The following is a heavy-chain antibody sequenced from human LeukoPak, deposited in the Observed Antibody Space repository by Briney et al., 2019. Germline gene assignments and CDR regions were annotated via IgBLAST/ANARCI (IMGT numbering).Heavy chain of an antibody. V-gene: IGHV3-7*03. J-gene: IGHJ4*02. CDR3: ARDQPFGSY. CDR2: IKQDGSEK. Sequence: QPGGSLGLSCVASGFTFSDYAVHWVRQAPGKGLEWVANIKQDGSEKNYVDSVKGRFTISRDNAKNSLYLQMYSLRAEDTAVYYCARDQPFGSYWGQGTLVTVSS. D-gene: IGHD3-10*01. CDR1: GFTFSDYA.